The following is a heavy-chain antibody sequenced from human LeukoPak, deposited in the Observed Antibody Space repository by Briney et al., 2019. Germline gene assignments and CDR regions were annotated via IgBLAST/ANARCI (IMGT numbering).Heavy chain of an antibody. J-gene: IGHJ4*02. CDR1: GFXVNSNY. D-gene: IGHD6-19*01. CDR2: IYSGGST. V-gene: IGHV3-53*01. CDR3: ARGLAQFDY. Sequence: GGSLRLSCAASGFXVNSNYITWVRQAPGKGREWVSVIYSGGSTYYADSVKGRFTISRDNAKNTLYLQMNSLRAEDTAVYYCARGLAQFDYWGQGTLVTVSS.